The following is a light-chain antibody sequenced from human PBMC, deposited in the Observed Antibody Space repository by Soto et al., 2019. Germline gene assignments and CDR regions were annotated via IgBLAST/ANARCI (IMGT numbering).Light chain of an antibody. CDR3: QTWGTGIVV. J-gene: IGLJ2*01. CDR2: FNSDGSH. Sequence: QPVLTQSPSASASLGASVKLTCTLRSGHSSYAIAWHQQQPEKGPRYLMKFNSDGSHSKGDGIPDRFSGSSSGAERYLTISSLQSEDEAEYYWQTWGTGIVVFGGGTKLTVL. V-gene: IGLV4-69*01. CDR1: SGHSSYA.